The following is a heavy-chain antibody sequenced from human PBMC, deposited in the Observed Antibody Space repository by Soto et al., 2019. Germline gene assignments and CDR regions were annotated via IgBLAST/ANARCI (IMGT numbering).Heavy chain of an antibody. CDR2: ISGSGGST. D-gene: IGHD2-15*01. V-gene: IGHV3-23*01. CDR3: ATAGWDIVVVVAATTNDY. Sequence: PGGSLRLSCAASGFTFSSYAMSWVRQAPGKGLEWVSAISGSGGSTYYADSVKGRFTISRDNSKNTLYLQMNSLRAEDTAVYYCATAGWDIVVVVAATTNDYWGQGTLVTVS. J-gene: IGHJ4*02. CDR1: GFTFSSYA.